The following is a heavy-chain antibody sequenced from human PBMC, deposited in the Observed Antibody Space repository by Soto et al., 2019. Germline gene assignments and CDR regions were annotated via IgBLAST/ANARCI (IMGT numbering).Heavy chain of an antibody. Sequence: QVQLQESGPGLVKPSETLSLSCTVSGGSINSYYWSWIRQSPGKRMEWIGYVHHSWGSSYNPSLQSRVAISLDTSKSQFSRKVTSVTATDTAGYYCARQGFGPLHGLVDVWGQGTTVTVSS. V-gene: IGHV4-59*08. CDR1: GGSINSYY. CDR3: ARQGFGPLHGLVDV. J-gene: IGHJ6*02. CDR2: VHHSWGS. D-gene: IGHD3-10*01.